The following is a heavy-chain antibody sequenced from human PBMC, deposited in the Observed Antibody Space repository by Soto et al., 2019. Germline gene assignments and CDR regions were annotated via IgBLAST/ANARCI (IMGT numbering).Heavy chain of an antibody. CDR3: ARDGEMDYIWGSYRLYYYYYYMDV. J-gene: IGHJ6*03. CDR2: ISSSSSTI. D-gene: IGHD3-16*02. CDR1: ECAFSGDS. V-gene: IGHV3-48*01. Sequence: PAGSLRLSGAAAECAFSGDSRNWVRQAPGKGLEWVSYISSSSSTIYYADSVKGRFTISRDNAKNSLYLQMNSLRAEDTAVYYCARDGEMDYIWGSYRLYYYYYYMDVWGKGTTVTVSS.